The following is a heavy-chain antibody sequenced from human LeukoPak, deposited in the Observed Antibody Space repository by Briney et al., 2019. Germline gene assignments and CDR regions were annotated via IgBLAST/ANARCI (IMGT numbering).Heavy chain of an antibody. CDR1: GFPFVNYW. V-gene: IGHV3-74*01. D-gene: IGHD2/OR15-2a*01. CDR3: ASTNRLDN. Sequence: GGPLRLSCAASGFPFVNYWMHWVRQAPGKGPVWVSRINSDGSSTNYADSVKGRFSISRDNAKNTLYLQMNSLTVEDTAVYYCASTNRLDNWGQGTLVTVSS. J-gene: IGHJ4*02. CDR2: INSDGSST.